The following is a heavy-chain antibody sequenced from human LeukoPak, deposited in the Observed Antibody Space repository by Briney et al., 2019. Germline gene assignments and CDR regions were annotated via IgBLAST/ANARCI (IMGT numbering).Heavy chain of an antibody. CDR1: EFTLGSYA. V-gene: IGHV3-23*01. J-gene: IGHJ4*02. D-gene: IGHD3-22*01. CDR2: ISANGANT. Sequence: GGSLRLSCAASEFTLGSYAMSWVRQAPGKGLEWVSGISANGANTHYAESVRGRFIISRDNSKNTLYLQMNSLRAGDTALYFCAKYHNPDSTGPFHWGQGTLVTASS. CDR3: AKYHNPDSTGPFH.